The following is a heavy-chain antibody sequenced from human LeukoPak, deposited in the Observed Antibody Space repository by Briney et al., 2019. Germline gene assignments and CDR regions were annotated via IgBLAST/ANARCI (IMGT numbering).Heavy chain of an antibody. CDR3: AKDLMYYYDSSGYRTIDY. Sequence: GGSLRLSCAASGFTFSSYAMHWVRQAPGKGLEWVAVISYDGSNKYYADSVKGRFTISRDNSKNTLYLQMNSLRAEDTAVYYCAKDLMYYYDSSGYRTIDYWGQGTLVTVSS. D-gene: IGHD3-22*01. CDR1: GFTFSSYA. CDR2: ISYDGSNK. V-gene: IGHV3-30*04. J-gene: IGHJ4*02.